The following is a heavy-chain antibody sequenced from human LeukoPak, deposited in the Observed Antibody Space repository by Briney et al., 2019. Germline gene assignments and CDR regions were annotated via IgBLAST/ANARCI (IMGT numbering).Heavy chain of an antibody. CDR3: ARGGSSWYFTLSANWFDP. Sequence: ASVKVSCKASGYTFTSYGISWVRQAPGQGLEWMGWISAYNGNTNYAQKFQGRVTMTRNTSISTAYMELSSLRSEDTAVYYCARGGSSWYFTLSANWFDPWGQGTLVTVSS. V-gene: IGHV1-18*01. CDR1: GYTFTSYG. J-gene: IGHJ5*02. CDR2: ISAYNGNT. D-gene: IGHD6-13*01.